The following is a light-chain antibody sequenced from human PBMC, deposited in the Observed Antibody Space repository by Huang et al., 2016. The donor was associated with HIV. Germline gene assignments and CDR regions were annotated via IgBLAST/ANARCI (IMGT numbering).Light chain of an antibody. CDR2: AAS. Sequence: DIQMTQSPSSLSASIGDRVTITCRASQDISNYLAWFQQKPGQAPKSLIYAASSLQSGVPSNFSGSGSGTEFTLTISSLQPEDFATYYCQQYDSFPRTFGPGTKVDLK. V-gene: IGKV1-16*02. CDR3: QQYDSFPRT. CDR1: QDISNY. J-gene: IGKJ3*01.